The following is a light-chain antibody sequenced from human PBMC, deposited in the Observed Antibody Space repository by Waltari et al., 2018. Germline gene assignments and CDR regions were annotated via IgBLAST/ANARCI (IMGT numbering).Light chain of an antibody. CDR3: CSYAGTPRVV. V-gene: IGLV2-23*01. Sequence: QSALTQPPSVPGSPGQSLPIPCTGTNTDIGSYNLVSWYQQPPAKAPKVIFFEDNKPPSGSSRLSAGSKCGTAASQTVCGLHAEDEADFYCCSYAGTPRVVFGGGTKLTVL. CDR1: NTDIGSYNL. J-gene: IGLJ2*01. CDR2: EDN.